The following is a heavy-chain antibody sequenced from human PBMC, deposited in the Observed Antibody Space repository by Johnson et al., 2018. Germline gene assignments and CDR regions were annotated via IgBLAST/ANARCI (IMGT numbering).Heavy chain of an antibody. CDR1: GFSFSSYG. D-gene: IGHD6-19*01. Sequence: QVQLVESGGGVVQPGRSLRLSCAAPGFSFSSYGMHWVRQAPGKGLEWVAVISYDGSNKYYADSVKGRFTISRDNSKNTLYLQMNSLRAEDTAVYYCASCLYSSGWYYYYMDVWGKGTTVTVSS. J-gene: IGHJ6*03. V-gene: IGHV3-30*03. CDR3: ASCLYSSGWYYYYMDV. CDR2: ISYDGSNK.